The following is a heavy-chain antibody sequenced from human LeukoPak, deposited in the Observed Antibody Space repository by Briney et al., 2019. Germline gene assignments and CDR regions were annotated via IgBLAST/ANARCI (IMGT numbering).Heavy chain of an antibody. V-gene: IGHV3-23*01. CDR2: ISGSGGST. CDR3: AKDQNYPPLLWFGELLGYYMDV. Sequence: SGGSLRLSCAASGFTFSSHAMSCVRQAPGKGLEWVSAISGSGGSTYYADSVKGRFTISRDNSKNTLYQQMNSLSAEDTAVYYCAKDQNYPPLLWFGELLGYYMDVWGKGTTVTVSS. J-gene: IGHJ6*03. D-gene: IGHD3-10*01. CDR1: GFTFSSHA.